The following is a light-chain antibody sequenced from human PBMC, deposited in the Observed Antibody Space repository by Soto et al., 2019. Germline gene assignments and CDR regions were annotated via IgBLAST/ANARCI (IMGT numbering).Light chain of an antibody. CDR3: QQYGRSPWT. V-gene: IGKV3-20*01. Sequence: EIVLTQSPGTLSLSPGDRATLSCRASQSVSSSYLAWYQQKPGQAPGLLIYGASNRATGIPDRFSGSGSGTDFTLTISRLEPEDFAVYYCQQYGRSPWTFGQGTKVDIK. J-gene: IGKJ1*01. CDR1: QSVSSSY. CDR2: GAS.